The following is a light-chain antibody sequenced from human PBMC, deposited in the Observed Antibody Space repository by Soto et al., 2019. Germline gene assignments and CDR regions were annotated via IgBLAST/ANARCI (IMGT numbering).Light chain of an antibody. Sequence: QSALTQPASVSGSPGQSITISCTGTSSDVGGYNYVSWYQQHPGKAPKLMIYDVSNRPSGVSKRVSGSKSGNTASLTISGIQAEDEADYYCSSYTSSSTLVFGGGTKLTVL. J-gene: IGLJ2*01. CDR1: SSDVGGYNY. V-gene: IGLV2-14*01. CDR2: DVS. CDR3: SSYTSSSTLV.